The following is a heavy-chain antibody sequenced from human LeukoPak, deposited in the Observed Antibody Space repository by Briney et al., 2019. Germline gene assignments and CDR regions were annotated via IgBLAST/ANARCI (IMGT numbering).Heavy chain of an antibody. Sequence: SETLSLTCTVSGGSISSGGYYWSWIRQHPGKGLEWIGYIYYSGSTYYNPSLKSRVTISVDTSKNQFSLKLSSVTAADTAVYYCAGWLRLYNWFDPWGQGTLVTVSS. V-gene: IGHV4-31*03. CDR1: GGSISSGGYY. CDR2: IYYSGST. CDR3: AGWLRLYNWFDP. D-gene: IGHD5-24*01. J-gene: IGHJ5*02.